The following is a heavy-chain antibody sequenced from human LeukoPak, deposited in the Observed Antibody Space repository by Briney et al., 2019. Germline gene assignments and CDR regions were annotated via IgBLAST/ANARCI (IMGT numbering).Heavy chain of an antibody. Sequence: GGSLRLSCAASGFTFSSYWMHWVRQAPGKGLEWVSRINTDGRSTSYADSVKGRYTISRDNAKNTLYLQMNSLRAEDTAVYYCAREDGFGDFDYWGQGTLVTVSS. J-gene: IGHJ4*02. CDR2: INTDGRST. CDR3: AREDGFGDFDY. V-gene: IGHV3-74*01. CDR1: GFTFSSYW. D-gene: IGHD3-10*01.